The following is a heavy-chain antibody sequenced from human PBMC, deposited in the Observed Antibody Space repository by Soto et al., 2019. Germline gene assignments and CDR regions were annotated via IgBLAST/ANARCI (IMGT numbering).Heavy chain of an antibody. CDR3: VSVVAIPGYPAN. Sequence: QVQLVQSGAEVRQPASSVKVSCKTSGGTFSSYAISWVRQAPGQGLEWMGGIVPIVDTSTYAQKFKGRVTITADESTSTVYMELSSLRSDDTAVYYCVSVVAIPGYPANWGQGTLVTVSS. J-gene: IGHJ4*02. CDR2: IVPIVDTS. D-gene: IGHD5-12*01. V-gene: IGHV1-69*12. CDR1: GGTFSSYA.